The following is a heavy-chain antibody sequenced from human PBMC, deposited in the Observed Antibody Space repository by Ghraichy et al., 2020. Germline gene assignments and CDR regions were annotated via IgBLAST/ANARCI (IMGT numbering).Heavy chain of an antibody. D-gene: IGHD4-17*01. Sequence: SETLALTCSVSGGSLSSYYWSWIRQPAGKGLDWIGRIYSSGYTNYNPSLKSRVTMSLDTSKNQLSLNLNSVTAADTAVYYCAREGDDSGDYNPFDFWGQGTMVTVSS. CDR3: AREGDDSGDYNPFDF. CDR1: GGSLSSYY. V-gene: IGHV4-4*07. J-gene: IGHJ3*01. CDR2: IYSSGYT.